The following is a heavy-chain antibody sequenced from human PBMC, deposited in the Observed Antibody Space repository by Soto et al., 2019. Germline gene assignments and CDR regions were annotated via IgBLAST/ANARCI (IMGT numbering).Heavy chain of an antibody. V-gene: IGHV4-59*01. Sequence: SETLSLTCTVSGGSISSYYWSWIRQPPGKGLEWIGYIYYSGSTNYNPSLKSRVTISVDTSKNQFSLKLSSVTAADTAVYYCAREKSAWAAAGYYYYYMDVWVKGTTVTVSS. D-gene: IGHD6-13*01. CDR3: AREKSAWAAAGYYYYYMDV. J-gene: IGHJ6*03. CDR1: GGSISSYY. CDR2: IYYSGST.